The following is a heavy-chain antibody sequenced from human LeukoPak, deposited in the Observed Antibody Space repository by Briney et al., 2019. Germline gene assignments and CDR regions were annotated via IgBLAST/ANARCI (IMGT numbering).Heavy chain of an antibody. J-gene: IGHJ4*02. Sequence: GESLKISCKGSGYSFTNYWIGWVRQMPGKGLEWMGIIYPADSHTRYSPSFQGQVTISADESISTAYLQWSSLKASDTAMYYCARRYYFGSGEDDYWGQGTLVTVSS. CDR1: GYSFTNYW. CDR2: IYPADSHT. V-gene: IGHV5-51*01. D-gene: IGHD3-10*01. CDR3: ARRYYFGSGEDDY.